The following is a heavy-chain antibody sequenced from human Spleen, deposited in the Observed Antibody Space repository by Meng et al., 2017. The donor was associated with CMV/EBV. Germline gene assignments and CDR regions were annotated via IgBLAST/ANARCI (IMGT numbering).Heavy chain of an antibody. V-gene: IGHV4-39*01. Sequence: VAGGSITSSSYYWGWIRQPPGKGLEWIGSIYYSGSTYYNPSLKSRVTISVDTSKNQFSLKLSSVTAADTTVYYCARGSSSLDYFDYWGQGTLVTVSS. D-gene: IGHD6-13*01. CDR3: ARGSSSLDYFDY. CDR2: IYYSGST. CDR1: GGSITSSSYY. J-gene: IGHJ4*02.